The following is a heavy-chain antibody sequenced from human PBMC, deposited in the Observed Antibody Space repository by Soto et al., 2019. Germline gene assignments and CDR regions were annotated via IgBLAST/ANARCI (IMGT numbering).Heavy chain of an antibody. D-gene: IGHD6-13*01. V-gene: IGHV1-18*01. Sequence: GASVKVSCKASGYTFTSYGISWVRQAPGQGLEWMGWISAYNGNTNYAQKLQGRVTMTTDTSTSTAYMELRSLRSDDTAVYYCARSLRREQHLGGCYQHWGQGTLVTVSS. CDR2: ISAYNGNT. J-gene: IGHJ1*01. CDR3: ARSLRREQHLGGCYQH. CDR1: GYTFTSYG.